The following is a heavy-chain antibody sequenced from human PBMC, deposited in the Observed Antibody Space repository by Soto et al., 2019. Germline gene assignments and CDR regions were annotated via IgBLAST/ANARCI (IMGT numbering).Heavy chain of an antibody. V-gene: IGHV4-59*08. CDR2: VYYTGGT. CDR3: VRQGIGNLHGLVDV. J-gene: IGHJ6*02. D-gene: IGHD1-1*01. Sequence: QVQLQQSGLGLVKPSETLSLTCTVSSGPSSSHNWGWIRQPPGRGLEWIGYVYYTGGTSYNPSLKSRVTISADTSTNHISLTLSSVTAADTAVYYCVRQGIGNLHGLVDVWGQGTTVSVSS. CDR1: SGPSSSHN.